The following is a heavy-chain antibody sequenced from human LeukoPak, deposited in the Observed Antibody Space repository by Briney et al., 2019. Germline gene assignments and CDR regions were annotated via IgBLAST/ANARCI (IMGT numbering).Heavy chain of an antibody. CDR1: GGSISSGDYY. V-gene: IGHV4-30-4*08. D-gene: IGHD3-10*01. CDR2: IYYSGST. CDR3: AREWFGELFPKNWFDP. Sequence: SETLSLTCTVSGGSISSGDYYWSWIRQPPGKGLEWIGYIYYSGSTYYNPSLKSRVTISVDTSKNQFSLKLSSVTAADTAVYYCAREWFGELFPKNWFDPWGQGTLVTVSS. J-gene: IGHJ5*02.